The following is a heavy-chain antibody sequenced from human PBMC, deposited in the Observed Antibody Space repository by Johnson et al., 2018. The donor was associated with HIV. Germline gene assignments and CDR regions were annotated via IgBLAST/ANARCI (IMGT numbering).Heavy chain of an antibody. J-gene: IGHJ3*02. D-gene: IGHD2/OR15-2a*01. CDR2: ISYDGTNK. CDR1: GFTFSSYA. CDR3: AKAQAFRGAFDI. V-gene: IGHV3-30*18. Sequence: QVQLVESGGGVVQPGRSLRLACVTSGFTFSSYAMSWVRQAPGKGLEWVTVISYDGTNKYYADSVKGRFTISRDNSKNTLYLQMNSLRAEDTAVYYCAKAQAFRGAFDIWGQGTMVTVSS.